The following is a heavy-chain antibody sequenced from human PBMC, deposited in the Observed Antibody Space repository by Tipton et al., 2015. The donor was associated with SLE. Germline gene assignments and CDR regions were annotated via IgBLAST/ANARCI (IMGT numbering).Heavy chain of an antibody. CDR2: ISSSSSYI. Sequence: SLRLSCAASGFTFSSYSMNWVRQAPGKGLEWVSSISSSSSYIYYADSVKGRFTISRDNAKNSLYLQMNSLRAEDTALYYCAKGKPVGYYMDVWGKGTTVTVSS. J-gene: IGHJ6*03. D-gene: IGHD4-23*01. CDR1: GFTFSSYS. CDR3: AKGKPVGYYMDV. V-gene: IGHV3-21*03.